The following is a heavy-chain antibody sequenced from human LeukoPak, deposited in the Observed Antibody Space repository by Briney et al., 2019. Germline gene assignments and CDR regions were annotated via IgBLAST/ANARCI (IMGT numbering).Heavy chain of an antibody. CDR1: GYTLTELS. J-gene: IGHJ4*02. D-gene: IGHD2-15*01. CDR3: ATTFRWCSGGSCSRDY. CDR2: LDPEDGET. V-gene: IGHV1-24*01. Sequence: ASVKVSCEVSGYTLTELSMHWVRQAPGKGLEWMGGLDPEDGETIYAQKFQGRVTMTEDTSTDTAYMELSSLRSEDTAVYYCATTFRWCSGGSCSRDYWGQGTLVTVSS.